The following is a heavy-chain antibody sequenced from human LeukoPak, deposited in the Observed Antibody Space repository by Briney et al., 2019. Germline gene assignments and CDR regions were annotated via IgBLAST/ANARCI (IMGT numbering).Heavy chain of an antibody. CDR2: IYYSGTT. D-gene: IGHD2-15*01. J-gene: IGHJ6*03. V-gene: IGHV4-39*01. CDR3: ATRGYCSGGSCYSGYYYYMDV. Sequence: FCCRRISKPPGKGLEWIGTIYYSGTTYYNPSLKSRVTISVDTSKNQFSLNLSSVTAADTAVYYCATRGYCSGGSCYSGYYYYMDVWGKGTTVTVSS. CDR1: FC.